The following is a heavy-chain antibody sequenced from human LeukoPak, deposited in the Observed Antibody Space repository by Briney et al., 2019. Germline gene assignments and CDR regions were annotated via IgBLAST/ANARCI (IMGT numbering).Heavy chain of an antibody. Sequence: GGFLRLSCAGSGFIFSDFYMSWLRQAPGKGLEWVSLIYSSSDYIYYADSVKGRFTISRDNAKNSLYLQMNSLRAEDTAVYYCARSQWNPGKTTQTTWGQGTLVTVSS. CDR2: IYSSSDYI. CDR1: GFIFSDFY. CDR3: ARSQWNPGKTTQTT. D-gene: IGHD1-1*01. J-gene: IGHJ5*02. V-gene: IGHV3-11*01.